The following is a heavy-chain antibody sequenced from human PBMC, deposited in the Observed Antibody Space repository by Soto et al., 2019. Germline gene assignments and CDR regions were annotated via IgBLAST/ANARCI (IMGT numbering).Heavy chain of an antibody. CDR2: IYYSGST. D-gene: IGHD3-22*01. V-gene: IGHV4-31*03. J-gene: IGHJ4*02. CDR1: GGSISSGGYY. Sequence: SETLSLTCTVSGGSISSGGYYWSWIRQHPGKGLEWIGYIYYSGSTYYNPSLKSRVTISVDTSKNQFSLKLSSVTAADTAVYYCARSTRGGYYNAYFDYWGQGTLVTVSS. CDR3: ARSTRGGYYNAYFDY.